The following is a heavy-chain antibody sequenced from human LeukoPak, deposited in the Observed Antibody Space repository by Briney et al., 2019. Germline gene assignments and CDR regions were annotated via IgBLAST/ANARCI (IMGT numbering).Heavy chain of an antibody. CDR1: GFTFDDYA. D-gene: IGHD4-11*01. V-gene: IGHV3-9*01. Sequence: GGSLRLSCAASGFTFDDYAMHWVRQAPGKGLEGVSGISWNSGSIGYADSVKGRFTISRDNAKNSLYLQMNSLRAEDTALYYCAKGRHDYSNYDLGYWGQGTLVTVSS. CDR2: ISWNSGSI. J-gene: IGHJ4*02. CDR3: AKGRHDYSNYDLGY.